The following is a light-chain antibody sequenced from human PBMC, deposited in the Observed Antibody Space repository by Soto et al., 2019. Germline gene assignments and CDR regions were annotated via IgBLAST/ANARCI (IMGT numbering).Light chain of an antibody. CDR2: TAS. CDR1: QGICDY. V-gene: IGKV1-39*01. J-gene: IGKJ1*01. CDR3: QQTYTFPWT. Sequence: DIRMTQPPSSLSASVGDTVTVTCRASQGICDYLSWFQHKPGEAPKLLIYTASSLQGGVPLRFSGAGSRTDFSLTISGLQPEDSATYYCQQTYTFPWTFGQGTKVDIK.